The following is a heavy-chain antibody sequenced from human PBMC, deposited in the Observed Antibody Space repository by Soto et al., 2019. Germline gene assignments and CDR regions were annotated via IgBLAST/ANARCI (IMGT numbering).Heavy chain of an antibody. CDR2: ISSSSSYI. D-gene: IGHD3-22*01. CDR1: GFTFSSYS. CDR3: ARDSYYYDSSGYRRYWYFDL. V-gene: IGHV3-21*01. Sequence: EVQLVESGGGLVKPGGSLRLSCAASGFTFSSYSMNWVRQAPGKGLEWVSSISSSSSYIYYADSVKGRFTISRDNAKNSLYLQMNSLRAEDTAVYYCARDSYYYDSSGYRRYWYFDLWGRGTLVTVSS. J-gene: IGHJ2*01.